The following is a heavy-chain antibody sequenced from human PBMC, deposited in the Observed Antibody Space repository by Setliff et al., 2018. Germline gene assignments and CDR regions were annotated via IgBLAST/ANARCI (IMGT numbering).Heavy chain of an antibody. CDR1: GFTISNYW. CDR3: VRALAYYYMDV. J-gene: IGHJ6*03. CDR2: IRQDGTNK. V-gene: IGHV3-7*01. Sequence: PGGSLRLSCVASGFTISNYWMAWVRQAPGKGLEWVADIRQDGTNKYYVDSVKGRFTISRDNAKNSLYLQMNSLRAEDTAIYYCVRALAYYYMDVWGKGTTVTVSS.